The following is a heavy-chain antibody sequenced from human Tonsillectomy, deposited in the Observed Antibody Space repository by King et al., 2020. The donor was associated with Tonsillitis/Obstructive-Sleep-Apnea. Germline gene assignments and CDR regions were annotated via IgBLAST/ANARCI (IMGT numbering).Heavy chain of an antibody. CDR1: GFSLSTSGVG. D-gene: IGHD3-9*01. CDR2: IYWDDDK. V-gene: IGHV2-5*02. J-gene: IGHJ5*02. CDR3: AHRRPNYDILTGYYTEYNWFDP. Sequence: TLQESGPTLVKPTQTLTLTCTFSGFSLSTSGVGVGWIRQPPGKALEWLALIYWDDDKRYSPSLKSRLTITKDTSKNQVVLTMTNMDPVDTATYYCAHRRPNYDILTGYYTEYNWFDPWGQGTLVTVSS.